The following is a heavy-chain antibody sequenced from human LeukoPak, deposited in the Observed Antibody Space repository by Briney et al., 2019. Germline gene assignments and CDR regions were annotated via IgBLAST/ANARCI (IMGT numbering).Heavy chain of an antibody. J-gene: IGHJ5*02. V-gene: IGHV1-18*01. Sequence: ASVKVSCKASGYTFTSYGISWVRQAPGQGLEWMGWISAYNGNTNYAQKLQGRVTMTTDTSTSTAYMELRSLRSDDTAVYYCARSGSSGWCVNWFDPWGQGTLVTVSS. D-gene: IGHD6-19*01. CDR3: ARSGSSGWCVNWFDP. CDR2: ISAYNGNT. CDR1: GYTFTSYG.